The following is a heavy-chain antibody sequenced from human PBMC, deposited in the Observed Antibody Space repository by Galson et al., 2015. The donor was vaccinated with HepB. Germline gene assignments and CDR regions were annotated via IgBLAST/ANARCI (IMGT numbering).Heavy chain of an antibody. CDR3: ARDYYGSGTLNWFDP. V-gene: IGHV1-69*13. CDR1: GGTFSSTT. Sequence: SVKVSCKASGGTFSSTTLNWVRQAPGQGLEWMGGIIPILGTPNYAQKFQGRVTITADESTNTAFMELSSLRSEDTAVYYCARDYYGSGTLNWFDPWGQGTLVTVSS. CDR2: IIPILGTP. D-gene: IGHD3-10*01. J-gene: IGHJ5*02.